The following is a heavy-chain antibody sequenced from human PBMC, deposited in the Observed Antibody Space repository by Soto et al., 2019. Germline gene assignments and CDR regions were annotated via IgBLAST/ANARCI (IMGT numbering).Heavy chain of an antibody. CDR1: GFSFSSCV. V-gene: IGHV3-23*01. J-gene: IGHJ4*02. D-gene: IGHD3-9*01. CDR3: AKAEDNYDVLTGYYLGNYFFEY. CDR2: ISGSGGNT. Sequence: PGWSLRLSCAASGFSFSSCVMSLVRQAPGKGLEWVSSISGSGGNTFYADSVKGRFTVSGDNSKNTLYLQMDSLRAEDTAIYYCAKAEDNYDVLTGYYLGNYFFEYWGKGTLVTVSS.